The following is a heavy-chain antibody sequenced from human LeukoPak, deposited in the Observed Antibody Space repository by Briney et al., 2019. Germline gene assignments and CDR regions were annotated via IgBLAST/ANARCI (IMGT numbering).Heavy chain of an antibody. J-gene: IGHJ4*02. CDR2: IIPIFGTA. Sequence: GASVKVSCKASGGTFSSYAISWVRQAPGQGLEWMGGIIPIFGTANYAQKFQGRVTITADESTSTAYMELSSLRSEDTAVYYCARVSSHYYDSSGYYFGYWGQGTLVTVSS. CDR3: ARVSSHYYDSSGYYFGY. CDR1: GGTFSSYA. D-gene: IGHD3-22*01. V-gene: IGHV1-69*13.